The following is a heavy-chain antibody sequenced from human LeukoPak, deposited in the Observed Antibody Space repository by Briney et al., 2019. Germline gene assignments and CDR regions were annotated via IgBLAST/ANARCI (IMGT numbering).Heavy chain of an antibody. CDR2: VYYSGST. V-gene: IGHV4-61*05. D-gene: IGHD7-27*01. CDR3: ASNTGTVFDY. CDR1: GGSISSSAYH. J-gene: IGHJ4*02. Sequence: SETLSLTCTVSGGSISSSAYHWGWIRQPPGKGLEWIGYVYYSGSTEYNPSLRSRVTISLEMSKHQFSLNLTSVTAADTAVYYCASNTGTVFDYWGQGALVTLSS.